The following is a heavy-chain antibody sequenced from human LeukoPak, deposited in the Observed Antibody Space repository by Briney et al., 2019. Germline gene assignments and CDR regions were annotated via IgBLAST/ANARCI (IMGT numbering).Heavy chain of an antibody. V-gene: IGHV3-30-3*01. D-gene: IGHD2-2*02. J-gene: IGHJ4*02. CDR1: GFTFSSYA. CDR2: ISYDGSNK. Sequence: GGSLRLSCAASGFTFSSYAMHWVRQAPGKGLEWAAVISYDGSNKYYADSVKGRFTISRDNSKNTLYLQMNSLRAEDTAVYYCARDREGIVVVPAAILNYWGQGTLVTVSS. CDR3: ARDREGIVVVPAAILNY.